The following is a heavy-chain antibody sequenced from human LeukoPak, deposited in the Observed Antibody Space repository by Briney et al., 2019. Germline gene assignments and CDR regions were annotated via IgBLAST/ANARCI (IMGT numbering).Heavy chain of an antibody. V-gene: IGHV1-18*01. CDR3: ARDSSGWYGDWFDP. J-gene: IGHJ5*02. CDR1: GYTFTSYG. D-gene: IGHD6-19*01. Sequence: ASVKVSCKASGYTFTSYGISWVRQAPGQGLEWMGWISAYNGNTNYAQKIQGRVTMTTDTSTSTAYMELRSLRSDDTAVYYCARDSSGWYGDWFDPWGQGTLVTVSS. CDR2: ISAYNGNT.